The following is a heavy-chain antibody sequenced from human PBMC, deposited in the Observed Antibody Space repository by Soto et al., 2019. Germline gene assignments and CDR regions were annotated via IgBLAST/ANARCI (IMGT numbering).Heavy chain of an antibody. CDR2: IYYSGST. Sequence: QVQLQESGPGLVKTSETLSLTCTVSGGSISSFYWSWIRQPPGKGLEWIGYIYYSGSTNYSPSLKTRVTISVDTSKCQFSLKMSSVTAADTAKYYCAGSEDGCNSFRWGQGTLVSYSS. CDR1: GGSISSFY. CDR3: AGSEDGCNSFR. J-gene: IGHJ4*02. D-gene: IGHD3-10*01. V-gene: IGHV4-59*01.